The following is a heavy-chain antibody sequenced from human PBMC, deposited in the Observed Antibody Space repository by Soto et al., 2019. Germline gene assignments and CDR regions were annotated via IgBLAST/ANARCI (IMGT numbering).Heavy chain of an antibody. CDR2: IYYSGST. CDR1: GGSISSSSYY. D-gene: IGHD2-2*01. Sequence: QLQLQESGPGLVKPSETLSLTCTVSGGSISSSSYYWGWIRQPPGKGLEWIGSIYYSGSTYYNPSLKSRVTTSVDTSKNQFSLKLSSVTAADTAVYYCATSNLVVVPAAGGQWLGNDAFDIWGQGTMVTVSS. V-gene: IGHV4-39*01. J-gene: IGHJ3*02. CDR3: ATSNLVVVPAAGGQWLGNDAFDI.